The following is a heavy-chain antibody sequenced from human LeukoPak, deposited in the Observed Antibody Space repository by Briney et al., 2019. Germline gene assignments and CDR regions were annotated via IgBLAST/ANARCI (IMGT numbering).Heavy chain of an antibody. Sequence: GESLTLSCAASGFTFSNYWMHWVRQAPGKGVVWGSRINSDGRSTSYADYVKGRFTLSSDKAKNTLYLQMNRLRDEDTAIYYCAREAIVGATRLRYWGQGTLVTVSS. CDR1: GFTFSNYW. CDR3: AREAIVGATRLRY. J-gene: IGHJ4*02. D-gene: IGHD1-26*01. V-gene: IGHV3-74*01. CDR2: INSDGRST.